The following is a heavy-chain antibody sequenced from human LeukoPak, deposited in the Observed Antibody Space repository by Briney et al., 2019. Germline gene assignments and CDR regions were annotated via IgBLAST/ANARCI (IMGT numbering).Heavy chain of an antibody. CDR1: GYTLTELS. D-gene: IGHD3-3*01. V-gene: IGHV1-24*01. CDR2: FDPEDGET. Sequence: ASVKVSCKVSGYTLTELSMHWVRQAPGKGLEWMGVFDPEDGETIYAQKFQGRVTMTEDTSTDTAYMELSSLRSEDTAVYYCATNVVRFLEREQPYYYYYMDVWGKGTTVTVSS. J-gene: IGHJ6*03. CDR3: ATNVVRFLEREQPYYYYYMDV.